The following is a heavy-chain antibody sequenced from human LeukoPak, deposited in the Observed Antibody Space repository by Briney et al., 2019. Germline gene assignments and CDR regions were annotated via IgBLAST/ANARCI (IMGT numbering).Heavy chain of an antibody. CDR1: AFTFSIYA. Sequence: GGSLRPSCAASAFTFSIYAMSWVRQAPGKGLEWVSAISGSGGSTYYAHSVKGRFTISRDNSKNTLYLQMNSLRAEETAVYYCATDYLDWLLNYWGQGTLVTVSS. CDR2: ISGSGGST. V-gene: IGHV3-23*01. J-gene: IGHJ4*02. CDR3: ATDYLDWLLNY. D-gene: IGHD3/OR15-3a*01.